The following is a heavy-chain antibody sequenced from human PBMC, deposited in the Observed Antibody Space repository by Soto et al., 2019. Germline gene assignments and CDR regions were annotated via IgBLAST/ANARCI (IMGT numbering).Heavy chain of an antibody. CDR1: GFSLSSSGVG. CDR2: IYWDGDK. D-gene: IGHD3-3*01. J-gene: IGHJ4*02. V-gene: IGHV2-5*02. CDR3: AHRPNDFWSGSEGYYFDY. Sequence: SGPTLVNPTQTLTLTCTFSGFSLSSSGVGVGWIRQPPGKALEWLALIYWDGDKRYSPSLKNRLTTTKDTSKNQVVLTMTNMDPVDTATYYCAHRPNDFWSGSEGYYFDYWGQGTLVTVSS.